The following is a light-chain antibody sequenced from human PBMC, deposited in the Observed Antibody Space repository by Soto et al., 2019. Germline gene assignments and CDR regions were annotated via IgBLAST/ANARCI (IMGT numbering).Light chain of an antibody. J-gene: IGKJ1*01. Sequence: DIQMTQSPSSLSSSVRDRVTFTCRASQSSSSYLNWYQQKPGKAPKVLIYAASSLQSGVPSRFSGSGSGTDFTLTISSLQPEDFSTYYCQQSYSIPWTFGQGTKVE. CDR2: AAS. CDR3: QQSYSIPWT. V-gene: IGKV1-39*01. CDR1: QSSSSY.